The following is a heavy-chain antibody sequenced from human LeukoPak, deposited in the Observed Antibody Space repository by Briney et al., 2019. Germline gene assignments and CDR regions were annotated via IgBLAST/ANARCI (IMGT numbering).Heavy chain of an antibody. Sequence: GGSLRLSCAASGFTFSSSWLHWVRQAPGEGPVWVSRINGDGSTINYADSVKGRFTISRDNAKNTLYLQMNSLRPEDTAVYYCARAGKFRFDYWGQGTLVTVSS. V-gene: IGHV3-74*01. CDR2: INGDGSTI. D-gene: IGHD1-14*01. J-gene: IGHJ4*02. CDR1: GFTFSSSW. CDR3: ARAGKFRFDY.